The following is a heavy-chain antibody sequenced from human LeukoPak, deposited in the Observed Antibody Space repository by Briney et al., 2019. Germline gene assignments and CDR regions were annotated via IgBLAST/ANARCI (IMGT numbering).Heavy chain of an antibody. CDR3: ARDRGPGYADY. Sequence: SETLSLTCTVSGGSISSYYWSWIRQPPGKGLEWIGYIYYSGSTNYNPSLKSRVTISVDTSKNQFSLKLSSVTAADTAVYYCARDRGPGYADYWGQGTLVTVPS. D-gene: IGHD2-8*01. J-gene: IGHJ4*02. CDR1: GGSISSYY. V-gene: IGHV4-59*01. CDR2: IYYSGST.